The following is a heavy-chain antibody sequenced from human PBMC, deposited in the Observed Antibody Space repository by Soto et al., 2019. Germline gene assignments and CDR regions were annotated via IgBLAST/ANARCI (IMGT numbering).Heavy chain of an antibody. J-gene: IGHJ5*02. D-gene: IGHD2-15*01. CDR2: IYYSGST. Sequence: SETLSLTCTVSGGSISSGGYYWSWIRQHPGKGLEWIGYIYYSGSTYYNPSLKSRVTISVDTSKNQFSLKLTSVTAADTAVYYCARDLVAEAATTPNWFDPWGQGTLVTVSS. CDR3: ARDLVAEAATTPNWFDP. V-gene: IGHV4-31*03. CDR1: GGSISSGGYY.